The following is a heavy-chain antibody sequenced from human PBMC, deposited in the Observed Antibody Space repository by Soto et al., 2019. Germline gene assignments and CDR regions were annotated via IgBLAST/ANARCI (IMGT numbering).Heavy chain of an antibody. CDR3: AHPYSKPAAMPDYYYGMDV. J-gene: IGHJ6*02. V-gene: IGHV4-39*01. Sequence: SETLSLTCAVYGGSFSGYYWGWIRQPPGKGLEWIGSIYYSGSTYYNPSLKSRVTISVDTSKNQFSLKLSSVTAADTAVYYCAHPYSKPAAMPDYYYGMDVWGQGTTVTVSS. D-gene: IGHD2-2*01. CDR2: IYYSGST. CDR1: GGSFSGYY.